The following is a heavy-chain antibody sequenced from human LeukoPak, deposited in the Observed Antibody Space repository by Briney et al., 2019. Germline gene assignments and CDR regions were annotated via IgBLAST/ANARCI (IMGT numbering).Heavy chain of an antibody. CDR1: GGSISSSSYY. CDR2: IYNSGST. J-gene: IGHJ5*02. D-gene: IGHD1-7*01. V-gene: IGHV4-39*07. Sequence: PSETLSLTCTVPGGSISSSSYYWGWIRQPPGKGLEWIGSIYNSGSTYYNPPLKSRVTISVDTSKNQFSLKLRSVTAADTAVYYCARGRTWNYSWFDPWGQGTLVTVSS. CDR3: ARGRTWNYSWFDP.